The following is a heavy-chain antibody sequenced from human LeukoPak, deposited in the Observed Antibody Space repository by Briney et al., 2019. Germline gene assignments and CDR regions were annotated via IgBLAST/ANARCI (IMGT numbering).Heavy chain of an antibody. CDR2: IKQDGSER. J-gene: IGHJ6*03. D-gene: IGHD3-3*01. V-gene: IGHV3-7*01. CDR1: GFTFSSYW. CDR3: ARVGGHYDFWSGYDYYYYMDV. Sequence: PGGSLRLSCAASGFTFSSYWMSWVRQAPGKGLEWVANIKQDGSERYYVDSVKGRFPISRDNVKNSLYLQMNSLRAEDTAMYYCARVGGHYDFWSGYDYYYYMDVWGKGTTVTVSS.